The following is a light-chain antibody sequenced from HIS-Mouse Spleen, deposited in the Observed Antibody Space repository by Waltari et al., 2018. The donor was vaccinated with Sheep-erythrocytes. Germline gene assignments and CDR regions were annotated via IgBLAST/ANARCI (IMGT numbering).Light chain of an antibody. Sequence: QSALTPPASVSGSPGQSITISCTGPSSDVGSYNLFSWYQQHPGKAPKLMIYEGSKRPSGVSNRFSGSKSGNTASLTISGLQAEDEADYYCCSYAGSSTPWVFGGGTKLTVL. CDR2: EGS. CDR3: CSYAGSSTPWV. CDR1: SSDVGSYNL. J-gene: IGLJ3*02. V-gene: IGLV2-23*01.